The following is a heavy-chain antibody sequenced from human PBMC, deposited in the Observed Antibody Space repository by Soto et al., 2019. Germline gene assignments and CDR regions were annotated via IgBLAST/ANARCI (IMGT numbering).Heavy chain of an antibody. Sequence: PSETQSLTCAVYGGSFSGYYWSWIRQPPGKGLEWIGEINHSGSTNYNPSLKSRVTISVDTSKNQFSLKLSSVTAADTAVYYCARLDCSSTSCIFDYWGQGTLVTVSS. CDR3: ARLDCSSTSCIFDY. V-gene: IGHV4-34*01. CDR2: INHSGST. D-gene: IGHD2-2*01. J-gene: IGHJ4*02. CDR1: GGSFSGYY.